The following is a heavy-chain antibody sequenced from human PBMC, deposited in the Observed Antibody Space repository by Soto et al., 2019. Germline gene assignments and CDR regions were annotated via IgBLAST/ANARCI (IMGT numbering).Heavy chain of an antibody. CDR3: VSENYDDAFDF. D-gene: IGHD4-17*01. V-gene: IGHV3-48*03. J-gene: IGHJ4*02. Sequence: PGGSLRLSCEASGFTFNNYEMNWVRQAPGKGLEWVSYTNSYGTSIYYADSVKGRFTISRDNASDSLYLQMNSLRDDDTAVYYCVSENYDDAFDFWGQGTLVTVCS. CDR1: GFTFNNYE. CDR2: TNSYGTSI.